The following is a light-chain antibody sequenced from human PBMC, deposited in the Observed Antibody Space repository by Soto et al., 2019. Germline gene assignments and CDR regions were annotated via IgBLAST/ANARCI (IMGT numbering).Light chain of an antibody. CDR3: QESYSNPRT. J-gene: IGKJ1*01. Sequence: DIQMTQSPSSLSASVGDRVTITCRASQNINIYLNWYQQKPGKAPNLLIYAASTLQSGVPSRFSGGGSGTDFTLTISSLQPEDFETYFCQESYSNPRTFGQGTKVDIK. CDR2: AAS. V-gene: IGKV1-39*01. CDR1: QNINIY.